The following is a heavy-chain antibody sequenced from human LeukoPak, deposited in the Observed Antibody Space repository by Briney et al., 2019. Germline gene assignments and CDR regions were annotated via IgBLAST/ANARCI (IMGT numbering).Heavy chain of an antibody. CDR1: GGTFSNYT. CDR2: IIPIFGTA. D-gene: IGHD2-2*01. V-gene: IGHV1-69*13. J-gene: IGHJ5*02. Sequence: GASVKVSCKASGGTFSNYTISWVRQAPGQGLEWMGGIIPIFGTANYAQKFQGRVTITADESTSTAYMELSSLRSEDTAVYYCAKIYCGSNSCYDGRGWFDPWGQGTLVTVSS. CDR3: AKIYCGSNSCYDGRGWFDP.